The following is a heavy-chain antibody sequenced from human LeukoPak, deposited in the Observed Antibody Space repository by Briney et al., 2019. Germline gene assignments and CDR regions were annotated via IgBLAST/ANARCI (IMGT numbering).Heavy chain of an antibody. Sequence: SETLSLTCTVSGGSISSYYWSWIRQPPGKGLEWIGYIYYSGSTNYNPSLKSRVTILVDTSKNQFSLKLSSVTAADTAVYYCARNPYYYDSSGYYNWFDPWGQGTLVTVSS. V-gene: IGHV4-59*01. D-gene: IGHD3-22*01. CDR2: IYYSGST. CDR1: GGSISSYY. J-gene: IGHJ5*02. CDR3: ARNPYYYDSSGYYNWFDP.